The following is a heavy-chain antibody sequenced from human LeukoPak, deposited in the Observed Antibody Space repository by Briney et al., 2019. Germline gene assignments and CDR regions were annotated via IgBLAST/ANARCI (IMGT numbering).Heavy chain of an antibody. CDR2: INPNSGGT. Sequence: GASVKVSCKASGYTFTGYYMHWVRQAPGQGLEWMGRINPNSGGTNYAQKFQGRVTMTRDTSISTAYMELSRLRSDDTAVYYCARVKRSGSSSLDAFGIWGQGTMVTVSS. CDR3: ARVKRSGSSSLDAFGI. J-gene: IGHJ3*02. D-gene: IGHD3-22*01. CDR1: GYTFTGYY. V-gene: IGHV1-2*06.